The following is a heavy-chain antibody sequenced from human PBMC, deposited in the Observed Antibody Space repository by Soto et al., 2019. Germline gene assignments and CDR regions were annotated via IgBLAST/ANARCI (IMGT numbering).Heavy chain of an antibody. V-gene: IGHV1-18*01. CDR2: ISAHNGST. CDR3: ARGRYGDY. Sequence: QVHLVQSGAEVKKPGASVKVSCKGSGYAFTTYGITWVRQAPGQGLERMGWISAHNGSTNYAQKLQGRVTVTRDTSTSTAYMELRSLRSGATAVYYCARGRYGDYWGQGARVTVSS. CDR1: GYAFTTYG. J-gene: IGHJ4*02. D-gene: IGHD1-1*01.